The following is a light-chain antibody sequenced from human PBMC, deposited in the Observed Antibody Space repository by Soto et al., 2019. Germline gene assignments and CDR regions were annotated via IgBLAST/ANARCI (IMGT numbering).Light chain of an antibody. Sequence: IVLTQSPATLSLSPGERATLSCRASQSLSSQLAWYQQNPGQAPRLLIYDASNRATGIPARFSGSGSGTDFTLTISTLEPEDFAIYYCQQRSNWPSITFGQGTRLEIK. CDR1: QSLSSQ. J-gene: IGKJ5*01. CDR2: DAS. V-gene: IGKV3-11*01. CDR3: QQRSNWPSIT.